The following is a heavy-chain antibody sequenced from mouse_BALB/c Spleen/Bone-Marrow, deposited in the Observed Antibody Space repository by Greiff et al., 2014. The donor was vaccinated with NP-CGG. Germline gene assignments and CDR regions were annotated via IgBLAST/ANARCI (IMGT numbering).Heavy chain of an antibody. CDR3: ARHSYDYVCYAMDY. Sequence: EVKLVESGGGLVQPGGSLKLSCAASGFTFSSYTMSWVRQTPEKRLEWVAYISNGGGSTYYPDTVKGRFTISRDNAKNTLYLQMSSLKSEDTAMYYCARHSYDYVCYAMDYWGQGTSVTVSS. J-gene: IGHJ4*01. V-gene: IGHV5-12-2*01. CDR2: ISNGGGST. D-gene: IGHD2-4*01. CDR1: GFTFSSYT.